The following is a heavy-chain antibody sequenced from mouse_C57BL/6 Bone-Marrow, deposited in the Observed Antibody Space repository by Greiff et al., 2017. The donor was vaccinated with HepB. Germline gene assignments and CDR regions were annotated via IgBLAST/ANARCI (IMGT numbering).Heavy chain of an antibody. J-gene: IGHJ4*01. CDR1: GYTFTSYW. D-gene: IGHD1-1*01. CDR3: ARWTTVVAYYAMDY. CDR2: IHPNSGST. Sequence: VQLQQPGAELVKPGASVKLSCKASGYTFTSYWMHWVKQRPGQGLEWIGMIHPNSGSTNYNEKFKSKATLTVDKSSITAYMQLSSLTSEDSAVYYCARWTTVVAYYAMDYWGQGTSVTVSS. V-gene: IGHV1-64*01.